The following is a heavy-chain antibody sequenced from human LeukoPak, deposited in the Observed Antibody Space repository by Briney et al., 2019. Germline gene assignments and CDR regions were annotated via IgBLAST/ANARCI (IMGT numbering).Heavy chain of an antibody. D-gene: IGHD3-10*01. J-gene: IGHJ4*02. Sequence: GESLKISCKGSGYSFTSYWIGWVRQMPGKGREWMGIIYPGDSDTRYSPSFQGQVTISADKSISTAYLQWSSLKASDTAMYYCARQSYGSGSYYNPAVDYWGQGTLVTVSS. CDR2: IYPGDSDT. CDR3: ARQSYGSGSYYNPAVDY. CDR1: GYSFTSYW. V-gene: IGHV5-51*01.